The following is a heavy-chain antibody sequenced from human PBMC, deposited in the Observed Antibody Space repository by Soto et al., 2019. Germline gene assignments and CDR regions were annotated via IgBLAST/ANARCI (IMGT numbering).Heavy chain of an antibody. CDR3: ARRAETNGWNGFGADKYYFDF. CDR2: MNPNTGNS. D-gene: IGHD1-1*01. V-gene: IGHV1-8*01. CDR1: GYTFTSYD. J-gene: IGHJ4*02. Sequence: QVQLVQSGAEVRKPGASVKVSCEASGYTFTSYDIYWVRQATGQGPEWMGWMNPNTGNSGYAQKFQGRVTMTSDTSVSTAHMALSSLRSEDTAVYYCARRAETNGWNGFGADKYYFDFWGQGTLVTVSS.